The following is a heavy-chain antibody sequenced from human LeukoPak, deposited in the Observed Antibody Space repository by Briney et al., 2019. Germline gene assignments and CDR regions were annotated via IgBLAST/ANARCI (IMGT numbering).Heavy chain of an antibody. CDR2: ISSSGSTI. CDR3: AKSSGGYYDPFDY. D-gene: IGHD1-26*01. V-gene: IGHV3-48*03. CDR1: GFTFSSYE. Sequence: GGSLRLSCAASGFTFSSYEMNWVRQAPGEGLEWVSYISSSGSTIYYADSVKGRFTISRDNAKNSLYLQMNSLRAEDTAVYYCAKSSGGYYDPFDYWGQGTLVTVSS. J-gene: IGHJ4*02.